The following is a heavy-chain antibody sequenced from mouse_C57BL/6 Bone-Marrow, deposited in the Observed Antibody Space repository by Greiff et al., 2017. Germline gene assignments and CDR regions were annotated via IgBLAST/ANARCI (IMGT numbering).Heavy chain of an antibody. CDR1: GYTFTSYW. CDR3: APLLPTGFDD. CDR2: IDPSDSYT. V-gene: IGHV1-69*01. D-gene: IGHD1-2*01. J-gene: IGHJ2*01. Sequence: VQLQQPGAELVMPGASVKLSCKASGYTFTSYWMHWVKQRPGQGLEWIGEIDPSDSYTNYNQKFKGKSTLTVDKSSSTAYMQLSSLTSEDSAVYYCAPLLPTGFDDWGQGTTLTVSS.